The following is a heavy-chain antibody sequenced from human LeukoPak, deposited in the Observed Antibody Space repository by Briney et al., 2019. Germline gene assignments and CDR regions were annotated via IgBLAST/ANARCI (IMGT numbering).Heavy chain of an antibody. CDR1: GFAFSSYA. J-gene: IGHJ6*03. Sequence: GGSLRLSCAASGFAFSSYAMSWVRQAPGKGLEWVSAISGSGGSTYYADSVKGRFTISRDNSKNTLYLQMNSLRVEDTAVYYCAKDPRGSSSSVRYYYYYMDVWGKGTTVTVSS. CDR2: ISGSGGST. CDR3: AKDPRGSSSSVRYYYYYMDV. D-gene: IGHD6-6*01. V-gene: IGHV3-23*01.